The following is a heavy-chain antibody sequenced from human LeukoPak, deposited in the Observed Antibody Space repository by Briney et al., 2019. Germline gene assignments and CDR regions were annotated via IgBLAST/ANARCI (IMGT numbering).Heavy chain of an antibody. D-gene: IGHD1-26*01. CDR3: AKDQGYSGSYGDAFDI. CDR1: GGTFSSYA. J-gene: IGHJ3*02. V-gene: IGHV1-69*13. CDR2: IIPIFGTA. Sequence: SVKVSCKASGGTFSSYAISWVRQAPGQGLEWMGGIIPIFGTANYAQKFQGRVTITADESTSTAYMELSSLRSEDTAVYYCAKDQGYSGSYGDAFDIWGQGTMVTVSS.